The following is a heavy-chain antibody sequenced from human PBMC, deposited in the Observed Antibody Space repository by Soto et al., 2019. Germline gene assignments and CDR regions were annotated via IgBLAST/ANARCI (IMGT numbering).Heavy chain of an antibody. Sequence: QVQLQESGPGLVKPSQTLSLTCTVSGGSISSGDYYWSWIRQPPGKGLEWIGYIYYSGSTYYNPSLKSRVTISVDTSKNQFSLKLSSVTAADTAVYYCATDGFLEGQREGEWFDPWGQGTLVTVSS. V-gene: IGHV4-30-4*01. CDR2: IYYSGST. CDR1: GGSISSGDYY. J-gene: IGHJ5*02. CDR3: ATDGFLEGQREGEWFDP. D-gene: IGHD3-3*01.